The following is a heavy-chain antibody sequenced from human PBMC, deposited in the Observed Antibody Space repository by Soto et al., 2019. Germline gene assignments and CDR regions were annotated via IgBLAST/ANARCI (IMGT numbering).Heavy chain of an antibody. D-gene: IGHD2-2*01. CDR2: ISAYNGNT. CDR3: AREDIVVVPAAYYGMDV. J-gene: IGHJ6*02. CDR1: GYTFTGYG. Sequence: ASVKVYCKASGYTFTGYGISWVGQAPGQGLDWMGWISAYNGNTNYAQKLQGRVTMTTDTSTSTAYMELRSLRSDDTAVYYCAREDIVVVPAAYYGMDVWGQGTTVTVSS. V-gene: IGHV1-18*01.